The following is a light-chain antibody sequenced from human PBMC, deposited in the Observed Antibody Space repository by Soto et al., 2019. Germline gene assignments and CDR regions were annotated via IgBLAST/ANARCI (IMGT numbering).Light chain of an antibody. CDR3: QQYNNWPQT. J-gene: IGKJ1*01. V-gene: IGKV3-20*01. CDR2: GAS. Sequence: EIVLTQSPGTLSLSPGERATLSCRASQSVSSSYLAWYQQKPGQAPRLLIYGASSRATGIPDRFSGSGSGTDFTLTISSLQAEDVAVYYCQQYNNWPQTFGQGTKVDI. CDR1: QSVSSSY.